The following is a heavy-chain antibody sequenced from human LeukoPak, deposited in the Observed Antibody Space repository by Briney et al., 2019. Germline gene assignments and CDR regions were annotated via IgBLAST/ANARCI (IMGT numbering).Heavy chain of an antibody. V-gene: IGHV3-7*04. J-gene: IGHJ3*02. Sequence: ASVKVSCKASGYTFISYGISWVRQAPGQGLEWVANIKQDGSEKYYVDSVKGRFTISRDNAKNSLYLQMNSLRAEDTAVYYCARSIVVVVAATSADAFDIWGQGTMVTVSS. CDR1: GYTFISYG. CDR3: ARSIVVVVAATSADAFDI. CDR2: IKQDGSEK. D-gene: IGHD2-15*01.